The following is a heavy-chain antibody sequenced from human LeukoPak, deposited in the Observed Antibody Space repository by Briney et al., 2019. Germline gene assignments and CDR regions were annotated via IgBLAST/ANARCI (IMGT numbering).Heavy chain of an antibody. Sequence: SVKVSCKASGGTFISYAISWVRQAPGQGLEWMGRIIPILGIANYAQKFQGRVTITADKSTSTAYMELSSLRSEDTAVYYCARGGYSGPTNYDYWGQGTLVIVSS. D-gene: IGHD5-12*01. CDR2: IIPILGIA. CDR1: GGTFISYA. J-gene: IGHJ4*02. V-gene: IGHV1-69*04. CDR3: ARGGYSGPTNYDY.